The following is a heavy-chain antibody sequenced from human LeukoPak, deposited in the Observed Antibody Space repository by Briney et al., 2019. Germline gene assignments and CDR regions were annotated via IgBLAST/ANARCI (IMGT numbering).Heavy chain of an antibody. CDR1: GFTFSRYS. Sequence: PGGSLRLSCAASGFTFSRYSMNWVRLAPGKGLQWVSSISSSGNYIFYADSVKGRFTISRDNAKNSLYLQMNSLRAEDTAVYYCARAWSRYCSSTSCYAGDYWGQGTLVTVSS. J-gene: IGHJ4*02. CDR2: ISSSGNYI. CDR3: ARAWSRYCSSTSCYAGDY. D-gene: IGHD2-2*01. V-gene: IGHV3-21*04.